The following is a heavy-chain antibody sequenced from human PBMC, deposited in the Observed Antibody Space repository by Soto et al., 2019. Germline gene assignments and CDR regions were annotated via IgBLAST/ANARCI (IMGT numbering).Heavy chain of an antibody. CDR1: GYTFTGCY. Sequence: ASVKVSCKASGYTFTGCYMHWVRQAPGQELEWMGWINPNSGGTNYAQRFQGRVTMTGDTSITTAYMELSSLRSDDTAVYFCARGYRSSGLGPWGQGTLVTVSS. CDR3: ARGYRSSGLGP. D-gene: IGHD6-6*01. CDR2: INPNSGGT. J-gene: IGHJ5*02. V-gene: IGHV1-2*02.